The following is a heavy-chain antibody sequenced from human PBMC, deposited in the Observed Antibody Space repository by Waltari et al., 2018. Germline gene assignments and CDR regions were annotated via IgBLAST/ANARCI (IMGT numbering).Heavy chain of an antibody. CDR1: GFAVSDYW. Sequence: DVQLVESGGGLVQHGGSLRLSCAASGFAVSDYWMPWVRQVQGKGLVWVSRIHKDGTITSYADSVRGRFAISRDNAKNTVYLHMNSLRAEDTALYFCARELAWAGYYGLDYWGQGTLVTVSS. CDR2: IHKDGTIT. CDR3: ARELAWAGYYGLDY. D-gene: IGHD3-9*01. J-gene: IGHJ4*02. V-gene: IGHV3-74*01.